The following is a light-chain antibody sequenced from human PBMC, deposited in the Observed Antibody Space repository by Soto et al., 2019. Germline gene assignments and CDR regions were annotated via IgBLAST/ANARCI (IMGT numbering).Light chain of an antibody. CDR1: QSIDTW. Sequence: DIQMTQSPSTLSASVGDRVTITCRASQSIDTWLAWYQQKSGKAPKLLIYKASSLESGVPSRFSGSGSGTEFTLTINSLQPDDFATYYCQQHNSYSYTFGQGTKLEIK. V-gene: IGKV1-5*03. CDR2: KAS. CDR3: QQHNSYSYT. J-gene: IGKJ2*01.